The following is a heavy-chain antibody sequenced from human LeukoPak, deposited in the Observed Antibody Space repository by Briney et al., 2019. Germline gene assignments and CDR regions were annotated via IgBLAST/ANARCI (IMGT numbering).Heavy chain of an antibody. J-gene: IGHJ1*01. Sequence: SVKVSCKASGGTFSSYAISWVRQAPGQGLEWMGGIIPIFGTANYAQKFQGRVTITADKSTSTAYMELSSLRSEDTAVYYCASGDIVATIKYFQHWGQGTLVTASS. V-gene: IGHV1-69*06. CDR3: ASGDIVATIKYFQH. D-gene: IGHD5-12*01. CDR1: GGTFSSYA. CDR2: IIPIFGTA.